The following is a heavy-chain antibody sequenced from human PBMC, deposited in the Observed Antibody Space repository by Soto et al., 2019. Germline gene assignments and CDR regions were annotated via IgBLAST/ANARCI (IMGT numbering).Heavy chain of an antibody. V-gene: IGHV1-46*01. CDR1: GYTFINYY. CDR2: IIPSDGST. Sequence: QVQVVQSGAEVKKPGASVKVSCKASGYTFINYYMHWVRQAPGQGLEWMGRIIPSDGSTHYAQRFQARVIMTRDTSTSAVYMELNSLRSEDSAVYYCARGGPELATMGSFDYWGQGTLGTVSS. J-gene: IGHJ4*02. D-gene: IGHD5-12*01. CDR3: ARGGPELATMGSFDY.